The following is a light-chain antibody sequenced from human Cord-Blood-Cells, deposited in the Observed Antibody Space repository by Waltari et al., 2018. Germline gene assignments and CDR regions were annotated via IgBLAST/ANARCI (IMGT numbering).Light chain of an antibody. CDR2: DVS. Sequence: QSALTPPRPVSGSTGPPVTIACTGTSSDVGGYNYVSWYQQHPGTAPKLMIYDVSKRPSGVPDRFSGSKSGNTASLTISGLQAEDEADYYCCSYAGSYTFVFGTGTKVTVL. J-gene: IGLJ1*01. CDR3: CSYAGSYTFV. CDR1: SSDVGGYNY. V-gene: IGLV2-11*01.